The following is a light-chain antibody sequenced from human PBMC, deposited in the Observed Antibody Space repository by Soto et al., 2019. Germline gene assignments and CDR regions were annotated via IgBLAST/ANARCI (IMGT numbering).Light chain of an antibody. V-gene: IGLV3-1*01. Sequence: SYELTQPPSVSVSPGQTASITCSGDKLGDKYPCWYQQKPGQSPVLVISRDNKRPSGIPARFSAFSSGNTATLTISGTQAMDEADYYCQAWDSTFYVFGTGTKVTVL. CDR1: KLGDKY. CDR2: RDN. J-gene: IGLJ1*01. CDR3: QAWDSTFYV.